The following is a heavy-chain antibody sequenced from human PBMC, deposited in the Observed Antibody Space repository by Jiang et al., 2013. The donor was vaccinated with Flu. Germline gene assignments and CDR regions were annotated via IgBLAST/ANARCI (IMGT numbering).Heavy chain of an antibody. V-gene: IGHV2-70*01. CDR1: GFSLSTSGMC. CDR3: ARIRRGYQYYYYGMDV. D-gene: IGHD3-22*01. CDR2: IDWDDDK. Sequence: KPTQTLTLTCTFSGFSLSTSGMCVSWIRQPPGKALEWLALIDWDDDKYYSTSLKTRLTISKDTSKNQVVLTMTNMDPVDTATYYCARIRRGYQYYYYGMDVWGQGTTVTVSS. J-gene: IGHJ6*02.